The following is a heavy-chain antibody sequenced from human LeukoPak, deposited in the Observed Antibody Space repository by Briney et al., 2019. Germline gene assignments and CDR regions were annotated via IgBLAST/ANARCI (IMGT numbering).Heavy chain of an antibody. V-gene: IGHV3-23*01. D-gene: IGHD2-2*01. CDR2: ISGSGYNT. CDR1: GFTFSSYA. CDR3: AKDYIGYDQDFDY. J-gene: IGHJ4*02. Sequence: GGSLRLSCAASGFTFSSYAMSSVRQAPGKGLEWVSSISGSGYNTYYANSVKGRFSISRDNSKNTLDLQMNSLRAEDTAVYYCAKDYIGYDQDFDYWGQGTLVTVSS.